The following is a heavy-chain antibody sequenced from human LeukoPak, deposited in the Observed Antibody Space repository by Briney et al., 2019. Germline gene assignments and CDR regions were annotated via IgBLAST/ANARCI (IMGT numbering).Heavy chain of an antibody. D-gene: IGHD3-10*01. Sequence: SETLSLTCTVSGGSISSYYWSWIRQPPGKGLEWIGYIYYSGNTNYNPSLKSRVTISVDTSKNQFSLKLSSVTAADTAVYYCASALWFGELGFDPCGQGTLVPVSS. CDR3: ASALWFGELGFDP. V-gene: IGHV4-59*08. CDR2: IYYSGNT. J-gene: IGHJ5*02. CDR1: GGSISSYY.